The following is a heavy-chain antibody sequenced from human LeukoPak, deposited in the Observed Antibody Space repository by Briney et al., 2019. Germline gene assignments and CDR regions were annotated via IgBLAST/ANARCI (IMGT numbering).Heavy chain of an antibody. CDR3: ARYDFWSGYPREY. CDR2: INHSGST. CDR1: GGSFSGYY. Sequence: SVTLSLTCAVYGGSFSGYYWSWIRQPPGKGLEWIGEINHSGSTNYNPSLKSRVTISVDTSKNQFSLKLSSVTAADTAVYYCARYDFWSGYPREYWGQGTLVTVSS. J-gene: IGHJ4*02. V-gene: IGHV4-34*01. D-gene: IGHD3-3*01.